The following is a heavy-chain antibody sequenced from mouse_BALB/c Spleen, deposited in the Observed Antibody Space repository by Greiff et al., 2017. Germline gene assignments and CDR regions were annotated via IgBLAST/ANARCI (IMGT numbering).Heavy chain of an antibody. CDR2: IHYSGST. CDR3: ASRIYYDYDDYAMDY. D-gene: IGHD2-4*01. Sequence: EVQLHESGPHLVKPSQSLSLTCTVTGYSITSGYSWHWIRQFPGNKLEWMGYIHYSGSTNYNPSLKSRISITRDTSKNQFFLQLNSVTTEDTATYYCASRIYYDYDDYAMDYWGQGTSVTVSS. CDR1: GYSITSGYS. J-gene: IGHJ4*01. V-gene: IGHV3-1*02.